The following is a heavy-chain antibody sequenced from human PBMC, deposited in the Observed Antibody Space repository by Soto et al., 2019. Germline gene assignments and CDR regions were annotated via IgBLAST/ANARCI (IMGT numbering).Heavy chain of an antibody. CDR1: GFTFSSYW. CDR2: IKQDGSEK. D-gene: IGHD6-19*01. V-gene: IGHV3-7*03. J-gene: IGHJ5*02. CDR3: ARDEGVWYSPFDP. Sequence: PGGSLRLSCAASGFTFSSYWMSWVRQDPGKGLEWVANIKQDGSEKYYVDSVKGRFTISRDNAKNSLYLQMNSLRAEDTAVYYCARDEGVWYSPFDPWGQGTLVTVSS.